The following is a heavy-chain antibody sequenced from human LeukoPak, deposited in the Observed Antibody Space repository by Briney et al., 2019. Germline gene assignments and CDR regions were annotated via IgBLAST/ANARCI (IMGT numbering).Heavy chain of an antibody. CDR1: GYSISSGYY. Sequence: PSETLSLTCAVSGYSISSGYYWGWIRPPPGEGLEWIGSIYHSGSTYYNPSLKSRVTISVDTSKNQFSLKLSSVTAADTAVYYCARDLRRIYGSGARQYSSGWYYFDYWGQGTLVTVSS. CDR2: IYHSGST. D-gene: IGHD6-19*01. CDR3: ARDLRRIYGSGARQYSSGWYYFDY. V-gene: IGHV4-38-2*02. J-gene: IGHJ4*02.